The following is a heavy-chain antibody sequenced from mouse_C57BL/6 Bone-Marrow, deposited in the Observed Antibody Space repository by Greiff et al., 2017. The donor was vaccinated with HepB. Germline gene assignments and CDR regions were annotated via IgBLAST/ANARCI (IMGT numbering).Heavy chain of an antibody. Sequence: EVKLMESGGDLVKPGGSLKLSCAASGFTFSSYGMSWVRQTPDKRLEWVATISSGGSYTYYPDSVKGRFTISRDNAKTTLYLQMSSLKSEDTAMYYCARKCKAWFAYWGQGTLVTVSA. V-gene: IGHV5-6*01. D-gene: IGHD1-3*01. CDR3: ARKCKAWFAY. J-gene: IGHJ3*01. CDR2: ISSGGSYT. CDR1: GFTFSSYG.